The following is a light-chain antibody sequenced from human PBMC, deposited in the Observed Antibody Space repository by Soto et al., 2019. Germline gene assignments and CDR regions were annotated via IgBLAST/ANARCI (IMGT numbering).Light chain of an antibody. J-gene: IGLJ7*01. CDR2: YDD. CDR1: SSNIGNNA. Sequence: QSVLTQPPSVSEAPRQSVTISCSGSSSNIGNNAVNWYQQLPGQAPKLLIYYDDLLASGVSDRFSGSKSGTSASLAISGLQSEDEADYYCATWDDDLNAAVFGGGTQLTVL. CDR3: ATWDDDLNAAV. V-gene: IGLV1-36*01.